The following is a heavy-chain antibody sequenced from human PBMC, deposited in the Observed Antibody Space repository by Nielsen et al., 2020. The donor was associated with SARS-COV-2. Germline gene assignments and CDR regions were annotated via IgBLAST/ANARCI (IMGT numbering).Heavy chain of an antibody. V-gene: IGHV4-39*07. CDR3: ARERITMVRWFDP. CDR1: GGSISSSSYY. D-gene: IGHD3-10*01. CDR2: IYYSGST. J-gene: IGHJ5*02. Sequence: SETLSLTCTVSGGSISSSSYYWGWIRQPPGKGLEWIGSIYYSGSTYYNPSLKSRVTISVDKSKNQFSLKLSSVTAADTAVYYCARERITMVRWFDPWGQGTLVTVSS.